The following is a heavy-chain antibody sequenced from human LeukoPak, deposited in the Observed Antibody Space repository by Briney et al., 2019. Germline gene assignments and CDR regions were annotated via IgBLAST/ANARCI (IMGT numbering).Heavy chain of an antibody. J-gene: IGHJ4*02. V-gene: IGHV3-30-3*01. CDR3: ARGSPMIVVVINFDY. CDR1: GFTFGSYA. Sequence: GGSLRLSCAASGFTFGSYAMHWVRQAPGKGLEWVAVISYDGSNKYYADSVKGRFTISRDNSRNTLYLQMNSLRAEDTAVYYCARGSPMIVVVINFDYWGQGTLVTVSS. CDR2: ISYDGSNK. D-gene: IGHD3-22*01.